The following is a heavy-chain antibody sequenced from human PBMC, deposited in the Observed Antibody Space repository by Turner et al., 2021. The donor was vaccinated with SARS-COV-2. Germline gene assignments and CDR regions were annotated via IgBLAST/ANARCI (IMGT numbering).Heavy chain of an antibody. CDR3: ARHKWRRGAFDY. Sequence: EMQLVESGGGLVQPGGSLRLSCAASGFTVSSNYMSWVRRAPGKGLEWVSLIYSGGSTDYADSVKGRFTISRDNSKNTLSLQMNSLRAEDTAVYYCARHKWRRGAFDYWGQGTLVTVSS. D-gene: IGHD5-12*01. V-gene: IGHV3-66*04. J-gene: IGHJ4*02. CDR2: IYSGGST. CDR1: GFTVSSNY.